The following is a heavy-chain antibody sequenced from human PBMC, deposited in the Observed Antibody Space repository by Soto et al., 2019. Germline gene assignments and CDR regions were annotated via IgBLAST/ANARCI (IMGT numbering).Heavy chain of an antibody. Sequence: QVQLVESGGGLVKPGGSLRLSCAASGFTFSDYYMSWIRQAPGKGLEWVSYISSSSSYTNYADSVKGRFTISRDNAKNSLYLQMNSLRAEDTAVYYCARDLTTPFFLRPVDYWGQGTLVTVSS. CDR3: ARDLTTPFFLRPVDY. D-gene: IGHD4-4*01. V-gene: IGHV3-11*06. J-gene: IGHJ4*02. CDR1: GFTFSDYY. CDR2: ISSSSSYT.